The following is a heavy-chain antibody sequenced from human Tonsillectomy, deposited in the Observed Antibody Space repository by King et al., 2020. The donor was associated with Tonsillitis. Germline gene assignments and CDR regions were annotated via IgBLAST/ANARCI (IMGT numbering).Heavy chain of an antibody. J-gene: IGHJ4*02. CDR1: GFTFSSYA. D-gene: IGHD2-15*01. CDR2: ISGSGGST. CDR3: AKSGYCSGGSCSRPFNY. Sequence: VQLVESGGGLVQPGGSLRLSCAASGFTFSSYAMSWVRQAPGKGLEWVSAISGSGGSTYYAYSVKGRFTISRDNSKNTLYLQMNSLRAEDTAVYYCAKSGYCSGGSCSRPFNYWGQGTLVTVSS. V-gene: IGHV3-23*04.